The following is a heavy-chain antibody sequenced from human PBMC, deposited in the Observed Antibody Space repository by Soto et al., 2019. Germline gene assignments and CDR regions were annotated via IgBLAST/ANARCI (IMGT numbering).Heavy chain of an antibody. CDR2: INAGSGNT. J-gene: IGHJ6*03. V-gene: IGHV1-3*01. D-gene: IGHD3-10*01. Sequence: QVQLVQSGAEVKKPGASVKVSCKASGYTFTSYAMHWVRQAPGQRLEWMGWINAGSGNTKYSQKFQGRVAITRDTSARTAYMELSSLRSEDTAIYYCARDLTMVRGVIYCMDVWGKGTTVTVSS. CDR3: ARDLTMVRGVIYCMDV. CDR1: GYTFTSYA.